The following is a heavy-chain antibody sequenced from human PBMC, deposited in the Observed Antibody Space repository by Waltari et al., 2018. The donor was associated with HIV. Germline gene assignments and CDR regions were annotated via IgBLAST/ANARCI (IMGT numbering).Heavy chain of an antibody. CDR1: GFTFDDYP. J-gene: IGHJ2*01. D-gene: IGHD4-17*01. V-gene: IGHV3-9*01. Sequence: EVQLVESGGGLVQPGRSLRLSCAASGFTFDDYPMPWVRQAPGKGLEWGSGISWNSGTIGYADSVKGRFTISRDNAKNSLYLQMNSLRAEDTALYYCAKDKRSGYGGNSVWYFDLWGRGTLVTVSS. CDR2: ISWNSGTI. CDR3: AKDKRSGYGGNSVWYFDL.